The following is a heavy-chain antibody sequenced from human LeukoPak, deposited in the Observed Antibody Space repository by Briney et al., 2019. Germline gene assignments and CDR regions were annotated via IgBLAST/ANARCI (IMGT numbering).Heavy chain of an antibody. CDR3: ERVILDSGSFQRWPVDY. CDR2: ISYDGSNK. V-gene: IGHV3-30*04. CDR1: GFTFSSYA. Sequence: PGRSLRLSCAASGFTFSSYAMHWVRQAPGKGREWVAVISYDGSNKYYADSVKGRFTISRDNSKNTLYLQMNSLRAEDTAVYYCERVILDSGSFQRWPVDYWGKGTLVTVSS. D-gene: IGHD1-26*01. J-gene: IGHJ4*02.